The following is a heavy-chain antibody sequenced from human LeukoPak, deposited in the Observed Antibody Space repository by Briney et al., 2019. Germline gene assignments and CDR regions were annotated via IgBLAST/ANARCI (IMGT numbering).Heavy chain of an antibody. V-gene: IGHV1-2*02. CDR1: GYTFTGYY. CDR3: ARAIYYYDSSGYYYY. CDR2: INPNSGGT. J-gene: IGHJ4*02. D-gene: IGHD3-22*01. Sequence: ASMKVSCKASGYTFTGYYMHWVRQAPGQGLEWMGWINPNSGGTNYAQKFQGRVTMTRDTSISTAYMELSRLRSDDTAVYYCARAIYYYDSSGYYYYWGQGTLVTVSS.